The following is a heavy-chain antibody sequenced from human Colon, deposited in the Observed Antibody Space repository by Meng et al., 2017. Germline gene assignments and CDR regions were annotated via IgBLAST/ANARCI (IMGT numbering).Heavy chain of an antibody. CDR2: INHSGST. Sequence: QVQLQQWGAGRVKPSETRSRTCAGYGGSFSGYYWSWIRQPPGKGLEWIGEINHSGSTNYNPSLKSRVTISVDTSKIQFSLKLSSVTAADTAVYYCAREGAAAGGNWFDPWGQGTLVTVSS. J-gene: IGHJ5*02. CDR1: GGSFSGYY. V-gene: IGHV4-34*01. D-gene: IGHD6-13*01. CDR3: AREGAAAGGNWFDP.